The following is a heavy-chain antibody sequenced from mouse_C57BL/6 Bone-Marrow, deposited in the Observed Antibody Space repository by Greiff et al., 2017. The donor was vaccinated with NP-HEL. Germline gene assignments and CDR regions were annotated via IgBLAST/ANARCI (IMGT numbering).Heavy chain of an antibody. J-gene: IGHJ4*01. D-gene: IGHD1-1*01. CDR3: ARFLYYGTRYAMDY. CDR1: GYSFTDYN. Sequence: EVKLMESGPELVKPGASVTISCKASGYSFTDYNMNWVKQSHGKSLEWIGVINPNYGSTSYNQKFKGKATLTVDQSSSTAYMQLNSLTSEDSAVYYCARFLYYGTRYAMDYWGQGTSVTVSS. CDR2: INPNYGST. V-gene: IGHV1-39*01.